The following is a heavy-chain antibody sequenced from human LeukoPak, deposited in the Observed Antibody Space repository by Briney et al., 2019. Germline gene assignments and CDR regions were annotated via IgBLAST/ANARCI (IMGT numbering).Heavy chain of an antibody. J-gene: IGHJ3*02. Sequence: ASVKVPCKASGYTFTGYYMHWVRQAPGQGLEWMGWINPNSGGTNYAQKFQGRVTMTRDTSISTAYMELSRLRSDDTAVYYCARGEDVVHAFDIWGQGTMVTVSS. CDR3: ARGEDVVHAFDI. D-gene: IGHD2-8*01. V-gene: IGHV1-2*02. CDR2: INPNSGGT. CDR1: GYTFTGYY.